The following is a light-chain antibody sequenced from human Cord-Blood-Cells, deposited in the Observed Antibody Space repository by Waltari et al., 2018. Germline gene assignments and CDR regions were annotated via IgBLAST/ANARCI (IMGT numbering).Light chain of an antibody. CDR1: QRVSSN. J-gene: IGKJ2*01. CDR3: QQYNNWPPYT. V-gene: IGKV3-15*01. CDR2: GAS. Sequence: EIVMTQSPATLSVSQGARATLSCRASQRVSSNLAWYQPKPGQAPSPLIYGASTRATGMPARFSGSGSGTEFTLTISSLQSEDFAVYYCQQYNNWPPYTFGQGTKLEIK.